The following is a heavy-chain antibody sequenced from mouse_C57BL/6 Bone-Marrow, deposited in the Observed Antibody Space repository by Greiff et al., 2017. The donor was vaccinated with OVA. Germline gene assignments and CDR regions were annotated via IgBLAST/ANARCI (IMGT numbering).Heavy chain of an antibody. CDR1: GYTFTSYW. CDR2: IDPSDSYT. Sequence: VQLQQPGAELVKPGASVKLSCKASGYTFTSYWMQWVKQRPGQGLEWIGEIDPSDSYTNYNQQFKGQATLTVDTSSSTAYMQLSSLTSDDSAVYYCARSAQAPWFAYWCQGTLVTVSA. J-gene: IGHJ3*01. CDR3: ARSAQAPWFAY. D-gene: IGHD3-2*02. V-gene: IGHV1-50*01.